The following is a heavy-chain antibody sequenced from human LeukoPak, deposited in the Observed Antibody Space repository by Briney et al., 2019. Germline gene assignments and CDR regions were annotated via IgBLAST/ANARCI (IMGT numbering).Heavy chain of an antibody. V-gene: IGHV4-59*01. CDR2: IYSSGST. CDR3: AREGPGRFGAPGPNVYSIDY. CDR1: GGSFSGYY. Sequence: SETLSLTCAVYGGSFSGYYWSWIRQPPGKGLEWIGRIYSSGSTNYNPSLKSRVTISVATSKNQFSLKLTSVTAADTAVYYCAREGPGRFGAPGPNVYSIDYWGQGTLVTVSS. D-gene: IGHD3-10*01. J-gene: IGHJ4*02.